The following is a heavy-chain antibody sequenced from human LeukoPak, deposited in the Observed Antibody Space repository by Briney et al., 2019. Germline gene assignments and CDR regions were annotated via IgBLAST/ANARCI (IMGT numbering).Heavy chain of an antibody. CDR1: GGSITTFF. CDR3: ARGLVSEHRGQDLENFFDH. V-gene: IGHV4-4*07. J-gene: IGHJ4*02. Sequence: SETLSLTCTVSGGSITTFFWSWIRQPAGKGLEWIGSIYTSGTTNYNPSLKSRVTMSVDTSKNQFSLNLTSVTAADTAVYYCARGLVSEHRGQDLENFFDHWGQGILVTVSS. CDR2: IYTSGTT. D-gene: IGHD3-3*01.